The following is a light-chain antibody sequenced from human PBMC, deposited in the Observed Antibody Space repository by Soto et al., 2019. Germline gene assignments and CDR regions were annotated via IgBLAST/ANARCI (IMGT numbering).Light chain of an antibody. Sequence: EIVMTQSPGTLSVSPGEGATLSCRASQSVWSNLAWYQQKPGQAPRLLIFGSFTRAPGVPSGFSGSGSGTEFTLTISSLQSEDFALYYCQQYDIWPWTFGQGTKVDIK. V-gene: IGKV3-15*01. CDR2: GSF. CDR3: QQYDIWPWT. J-gene: IGKJ1*01. CDR1: QSVWSN.